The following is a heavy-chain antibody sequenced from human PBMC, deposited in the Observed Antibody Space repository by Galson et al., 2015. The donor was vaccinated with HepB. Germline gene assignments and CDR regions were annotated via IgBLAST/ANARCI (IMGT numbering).Heavy chain of an antibody. Sequence: CAISGDSVSSNSAAWNRIRQSPSRGLEWLGRTYYRSKWYNDYAVSVKSRITINPDTSKNQFSLQLNSVTPEDTAVYYCARGGDGYPVDFDYWGQGTLVTVSS. CDR3: ARGGDGYPVDFDY. J-gene: IGHJ4*02. V-gene: IGHV6-1*01. CDR2: TYYRSKWYN. D-gene: IGHD5-24*01. CDR1: GDSVSSNSAA.